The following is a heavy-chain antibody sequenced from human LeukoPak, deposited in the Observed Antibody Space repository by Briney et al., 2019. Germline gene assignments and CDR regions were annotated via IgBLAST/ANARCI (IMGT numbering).Heavy chain of an antibody. J-gene: IGHJ4*02. D-gene: IGHD3-9*01. CDR1: GFTVSSSY. CDR3: ARVFYDILTGYGIFDY. CDR2: IYAGGTT. Sequence: GGSLRLSCEVSGFTVSSSYMSWVRQAPGKGLEWVSVIYAGGTTYYADSVKGRFTISRHNSKNTVYLQMNSLRADDTAVYYCARVFYDILTGYGIFDYWGQGTLVTVSS. V-gene: IGHV3-53*04.